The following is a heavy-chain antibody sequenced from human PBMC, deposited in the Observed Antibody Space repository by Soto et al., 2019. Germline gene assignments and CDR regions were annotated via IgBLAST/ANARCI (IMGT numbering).Heavy chain of an antibody. CDR1: GVSITTTSYY. CDR3: ARGRITIFGVVRDWFDP. CDR2: VYFSGTT. D-gene: IGHD3-3*01. V-gene: IGHV4-39*02. Sequence: LSLTCTVSGVSITTTSYYWGWILQPPGKGLGWIGSVYFSGTTYYNPSLKSRVTISVDTSKNHFSLRLSSVTAADTAVYYCARGRITIFGVVRDWFDPWGQGTLVTVSS. J-gene: IGHJ5*02.